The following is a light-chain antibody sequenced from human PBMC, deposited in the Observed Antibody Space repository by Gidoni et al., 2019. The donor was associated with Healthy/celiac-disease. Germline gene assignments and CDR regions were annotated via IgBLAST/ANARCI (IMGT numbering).Light chain of an antibody. CDR3: QSYDISLSGSV. Sequence: QSVLTQPPSVSGGPGQRVTISCTGSSSNIGSGYAVHWYQQLPGTAPKLLSYGNSNRPSGVPDRFSGSKSGTSASLAITGLQAEDEADYYCQSYDISLSGSVFGGGTKLTVL. CDR2: GNS. CDR1: SSNIGSGYA. V-gene: IGLV1-40*01. J-gene: IGLJ3*02.